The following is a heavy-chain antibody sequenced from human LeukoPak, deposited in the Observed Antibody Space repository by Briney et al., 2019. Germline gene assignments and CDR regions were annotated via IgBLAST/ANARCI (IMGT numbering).Heavy chain of an antibody. Sequence: SETLSLTCTVSGGSIGTYFWSWIRQSPGTGLEWIGYVFYNGNTNYNPSLKSRVTMPVDTSKNQFSLKMRSVSAADTAVYYCARGPYISSWYYFDDWGQGTLVTVSS. D-gene: IGHD6-13*01. V-gene: IGHV4-59*01. J-gene: IGHJ4*02. CDR2: VFYNGNT. CDR3: ARGPYISSWYYFDD. CDR1: GGSIGTYF.